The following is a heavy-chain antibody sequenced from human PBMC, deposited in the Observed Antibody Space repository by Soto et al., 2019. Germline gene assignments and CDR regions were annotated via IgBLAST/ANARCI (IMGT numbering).Heavy chain of an antibody. CDR2: INPDGGGT. D-gene: IGHD4-4*01. V-gene: IGHV1-46*01. J-gene: IGHJ6*02. CDR3: AVGGNYLSMDV. CDR1: GYTFTSYY. Sequence: QVQLVQSGAEVKKPGASVKVSCKASGYTFTSYYMHWVRLAPGQGLEWMGIINPDGGGTGYAQQFQGRVIMTRDTSTSTVYMEMSSLRSEDTAVYYCAVGGNYLSMDVWGQGTTVTVSS.